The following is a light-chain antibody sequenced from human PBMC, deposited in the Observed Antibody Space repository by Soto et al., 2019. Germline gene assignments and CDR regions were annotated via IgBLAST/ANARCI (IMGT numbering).Light chain of an antibody. CDR3: QQYGGSPIT. CDR1: QSVTTR. Sequence: THSPDTLSLSPGGRATLSCRASQSVTTRLAWYQQKPGQPPRLLISGASVRASGVPVRISGSGSGTDFTLTISRLEPEDFALYYCQQYGGSPITFGLGTRLEIK. V-gene: IGKV3-20*01. CDR2: GAS. J-gene: IGKJ5*01.